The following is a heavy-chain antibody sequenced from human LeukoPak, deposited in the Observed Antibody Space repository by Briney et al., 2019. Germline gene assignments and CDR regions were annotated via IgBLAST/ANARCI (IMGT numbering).Heavy chain of an antibody. J-gene: IGHJ5*02. CDR3: AKDARGSGFCWFDP. Sequence: PSETLCLTCTVSGGSISNYYWSWIRQPPGKGLEYIGYIYYTGRTNYNPSLRSRVTISVDTSKNQFSLKLSSLTAADTAVYYCAKDARGSGFCWFDPWGQGTLLT. CDR2: IYYTGRT. V-gene: IGHV4-59*01. CDR1: GGSISNYY. D-gene: IGHD1-26*01.